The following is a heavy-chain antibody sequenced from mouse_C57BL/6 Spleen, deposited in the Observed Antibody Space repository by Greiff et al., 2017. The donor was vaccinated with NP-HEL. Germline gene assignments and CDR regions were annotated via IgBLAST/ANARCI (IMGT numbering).Heavy chain of an antibody. V-gene: IGHV2-9-1*01. D-gene: IGHD1-1*01. CDR3: ARNNYGSSSDAMDY. CDR2: IWTGGGT. Sequence: QVQLQQSGPGLVAPSQSLSITCTVSGFSLTSYAISWVRQPPGKGLEWLGVIWTGGGTNYNSALKSRLSISKDNSKSQVFLKMNSLQTDDTARYYCARNNYGSSSDAMDYWGQGTSVTVSS. J-gene: IGHJ4*01. CDR1: GFSLTSYA.